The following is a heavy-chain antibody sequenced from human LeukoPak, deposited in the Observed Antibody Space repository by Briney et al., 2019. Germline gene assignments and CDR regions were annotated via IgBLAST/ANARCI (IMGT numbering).Heavy chain of an antibody. CDR1: GFTFSSYE. CDR3: ARELSINYASHMDV. V-gene: IGHV3-21*01. CDR2: ISSSSIYI. D-gene: IGHD2-2*01. J-gene: IGHJ6*03. Sequence: NPGGSLRLSCAASGFTFSSYEMNWVRQAPGKGLEWVSSISSSSIYIYYADSVKGRFTISRDNAKNSLYLQMNSLRAEDTAVYYCARELSINYASHMDVWGKGTTVTISS.